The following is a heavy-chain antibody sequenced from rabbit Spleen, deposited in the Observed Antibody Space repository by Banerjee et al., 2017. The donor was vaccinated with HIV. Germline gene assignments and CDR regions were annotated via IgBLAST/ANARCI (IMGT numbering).Heavy chain of an antibody. V-gene: IGHV1S45*01. CDR3: ARGASVGDNFDYFNL. CDR2: IYTGNGHT. D-gene: IGHD2-1*01. J-gene: IGHJ4*01. Sequence: QEQLVESGGGLVKPEGSLTLTCKASGFSFSRSYDMCWVRQAPGKGLEWIGCIYTGNGHTHYASWAKGRFTISITSSTTVTLQMTGLTVADTATYFRARGASVGDNFDYFNLWGQGTLVTVS. CDR1: GFSFSRSYD.